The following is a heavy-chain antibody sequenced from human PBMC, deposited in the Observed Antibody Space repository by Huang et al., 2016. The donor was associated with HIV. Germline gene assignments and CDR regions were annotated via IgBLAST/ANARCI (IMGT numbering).Heavy chain of an antibody. D-gene: IGHD6-6*01. Sequence: QVQLQESGPGLVKLSETLSLTCTVSGGSMSSYYWSWIRQPPGKGLEWIGYIYYRGSTNYNPSLQSRVTVSVDTSKNQFSLRLSSVTAADTAVYYWASASIAARRWFDPWGQGSLVTVSS. V-gene: IGHV4-59*01. J-gene: IGHJ5*02. CDR2: IYYRGST. CDR3: ASASIAARRWFDP. CDR1: GGSMSSYY.